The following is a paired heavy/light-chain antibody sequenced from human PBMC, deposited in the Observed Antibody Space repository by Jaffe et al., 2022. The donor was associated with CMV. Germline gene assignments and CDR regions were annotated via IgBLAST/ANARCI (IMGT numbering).Heavy chain of an antibody. J-gene: IGHJ4*02. CDR1: GDTFPNYG. Sequence: ELVQSGGEVKKPGDSVKVSCKATGDTFPNYGISWVRQVPGQGLEWMGWISSYNGKTKYAQRFGDRVLLTIDTSASTAYMEVRSLRSDDTAVYFCEGQISGEEYWGQGTLVTVSS. V-gene: IGHV1-18*01. CDR3: EGQISGEEY. D-gene: IGHD3-3*01. CDR2: ISSYNGKT.
Light chain of an antibody. J-gene: IGKJ1*01. V-gene: IGKV1-5*03. CDR2: QAS. CDR1: QSISNW. Sequence: DIQMTQSPSTVSASVGDRVTITCRANQSISNWVAWYQQKPGQAPKLLIYQASTVAGGVPSRFHGSGSGTDFTLTISSLQADDFATYYCQHYDGHSRTFGQGTKVE. CDR3: QHYDGHSRT.